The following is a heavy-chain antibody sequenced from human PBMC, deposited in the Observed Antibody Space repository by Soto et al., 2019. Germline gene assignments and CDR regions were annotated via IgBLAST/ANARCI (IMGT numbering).Heavy chain of an antibody. V-gene: IGHV3-48*01. Sequence: EVQLVESGGGLVQPGGSLRLSCAASGFTFSSYSMNWVRQAPGKGLEWVSYISSSSSTIYYAGSAKGRFTISRDNAKNSLYLQMNSLRAADTAVYYCARDPLLTGYYTLFDYWGQGTPVTVSS. CDR2: ISSSSSTI. CDR3: ARDPLLTGYYTLFDY. J-gene: IGHJ4*02. D-gene: IGHD3-9*01. CDR1: GFTFSSYS.